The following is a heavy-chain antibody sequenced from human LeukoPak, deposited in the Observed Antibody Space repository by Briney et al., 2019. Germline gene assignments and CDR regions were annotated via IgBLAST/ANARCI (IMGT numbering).Heavy chain of an antibody. Sequence: GGSLRLSCAASGFTFSSYAMSWVRQAPGKGLEWVSSISSSSSYIYYADSVKGRFTISRDNAKNSLYLQMNSLRAEDTAVYYCARDLWYSSGWSPDWFDPWGQGTLVTVSS. D-gene: IGHD6-19*01. CDR1: GFTFSSYA. CDR2: ISSSSSYI. J-gene: IGHJ5*02. V-gene: IGHV3-21*01. CDR3: ARDLWYSSGWSPDWFDP.